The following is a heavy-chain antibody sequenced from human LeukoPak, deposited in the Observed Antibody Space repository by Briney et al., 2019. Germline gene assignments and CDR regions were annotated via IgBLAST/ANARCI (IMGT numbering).Heavy chain of an antibody. CDR1: GGTFSSYA. Sequence: ASVKVSCKASGGTFSSYAISWVRQAPGQGLEWMGIINPSGGSTSYAQKFQGRVTMTRDTSTSTVYMELSSLRSEDTAVYYCARDGKVFSGDNYYFDYWGQGTLVTVSS. D-gene: IGHD2-21*02. CDR3: ARDGKVFSGDNYYFDY. V-gene: IGHV1-46*01. CDR2: INPSGGST. J-gene: IGHJ4*02.